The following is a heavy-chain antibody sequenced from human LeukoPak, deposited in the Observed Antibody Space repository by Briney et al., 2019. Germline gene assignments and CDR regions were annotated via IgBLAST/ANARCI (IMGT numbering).Heavy chain of an antibody. Sequence: GGSLRLSCAASGFTFRSYAMSWVRQAPGKGLEWVSTITGSGGSTNYADSVKGRFTISRDNSKNTLYLQMNSLRAEDTAVYYCAKGYNWNYRDYYYMDVWGKGTTVTVSS. D-gene: IGHD1-7*01. CDR1: GFTFRSYA. V-gene: IGHV3-23*01. J-gene: IGHJ6*03. CDR3: AKGYNWNYRDYYYMDV. CDR2: ITGSGGST.